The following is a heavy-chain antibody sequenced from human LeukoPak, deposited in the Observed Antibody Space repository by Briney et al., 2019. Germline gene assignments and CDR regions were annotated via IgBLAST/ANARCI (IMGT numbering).Heavy chain of an antibody. CDR2: ISYDGSNK. Sequence: PGGSLRLSCAASGFTFSSYAMHWVRQAPGKGLEWVAVISYDGSNKYYADSVKGRLTISRDNSKNTLYLQMNSLRAEDTAVYYCAKDLGQWVVTSWFDPWGQGTLVTVSS. CDR1: GFTFSSYA. V-gene: IGHV3-30-3*01. CDR3: AKDLGQWVVTSWFDP. J-gene: IGHJ5*02. D-gene: IGHD3-22*01.